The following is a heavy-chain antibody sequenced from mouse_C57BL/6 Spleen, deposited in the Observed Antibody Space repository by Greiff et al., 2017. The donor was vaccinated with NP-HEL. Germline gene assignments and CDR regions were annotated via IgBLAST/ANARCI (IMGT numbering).Heavy chain of an antibody. CDR1: GYAFSSSW. J-gene: IGHJ1*03. Sequence: QVQLKESGPELVKPGASVKISCKASGYAFSSSWMNWVKQRPGKGREWVGRSYPGDGDTNYNGKFKGKATLTADKSSSTAYMQLSSLTSEDSAVYFCARPDSSDWYFDVWGTGTTVTVSS. D-gene: IGHD3-2*02. V-gene: IGHV1-82*01. CDR3: ARPDSSDWYFDV. CDR2: SYPGDGDT.